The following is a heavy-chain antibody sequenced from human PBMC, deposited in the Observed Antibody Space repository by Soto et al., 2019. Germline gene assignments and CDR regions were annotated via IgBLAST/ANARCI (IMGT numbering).Heavy chain of an antibody. CDR3: GRGQYCSVGSCYPHWFAL. CDR2: ISLSGST. D-gene: IGHD2-15*01. V-gene: IGHV4-34*01. Sequence: PSETLSLTCAVYGGPFSGYYWSWIPQPPGEGLESIGEISLSGSTFCDASRKSRITISVDTSKNQFSLKLSSVTAAETSVYYCGRGQYCSVGSCYPHWFALWVKGTVVTVS. J-gene: IGHJ5*02. CDR1: GGPFSGYY.